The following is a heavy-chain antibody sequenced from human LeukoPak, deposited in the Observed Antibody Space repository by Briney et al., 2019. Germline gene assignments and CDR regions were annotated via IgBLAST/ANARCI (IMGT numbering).Heavy chain of an antibody. D-gene: IGHD3-22*01. J-gene: IGHJ4*02. V-gene: IGHV3-9*01. CDR1: GFTFDDYA. CDR3: AREVITYYYDSSGYDY. CDR2: ISWNSGSI. Sequence: GGSLRLSCAASGFTFDDYAMHWVRQAPGKGLEWVSGISWNSGSIGYADSVKGRFTISRDNAKNSLYLQMNSLRAEDTAVYYCAREVITYYYDSSGYDYWGQGTLVTVSS.